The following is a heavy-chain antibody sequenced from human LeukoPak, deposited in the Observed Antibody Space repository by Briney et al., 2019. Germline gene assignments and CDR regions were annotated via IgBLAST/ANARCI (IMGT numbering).Heavy chain of an antibody. CDR3: ARGVGIRYFDY. CDR2: ISYDGSNK. Sequence: GGSLRLSCAASGFTFSSYAMHWVRQAPGKGLEWVAVISYDGSNKYYADSVKGRFTISRDNSKNTLYLQMNSLRAEDTAVYYCARGVGIRYFDYWGQGTLVTVSS. CDR1: GFTFSSYA. D-gene: IGHD2-21*01. J-gene: IGHJ4*02. V-gene: IGHV3-30-3*01.